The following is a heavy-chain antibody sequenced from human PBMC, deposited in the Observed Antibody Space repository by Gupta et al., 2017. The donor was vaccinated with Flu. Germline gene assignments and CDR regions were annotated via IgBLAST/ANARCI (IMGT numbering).Heavy chain of an antibody. CDR2: IYTGGDT. J-gene: IGHJ4*02. CDR1: GESVMDPTYS. V-gene: IGHV4-61*02. CDR3: ARVFHQRAWLQLDY. Sequence: QVQLQESGPGLLKPSQTLSLTCTVSGESVMDPTYSWSWVRQPAGGRPDWIGHIYTGGDTKYSPSLRSRVTMSVDTSRSQFSLRLRSVTAADSAVYYCARVFHQRAWLQLDYWGQGILVTVSS. D-gene: IGHD5-12*01.